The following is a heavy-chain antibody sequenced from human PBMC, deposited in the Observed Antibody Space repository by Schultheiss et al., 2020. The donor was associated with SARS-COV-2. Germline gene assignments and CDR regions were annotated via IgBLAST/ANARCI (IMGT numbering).Heavy chain of an antibody. Sequence: SETLSLTCAVSGGSISSSNWWSWVRQPPGKGLEWIGEIYHSGSTNYNPSLKSRVTISVDKSKNQFSLKLSSVTAADTAVYYCARANQLLYDYYYYGMDVWGQGTTVTVSS. D-gene: IGHD2-2*02. V-gene: IGHV4-4*02. CDR1: GGSISSSNW. J-gene: IGHJ6*02. CDR2: IYHSGST. CDR3: ARANQLLYDYYYYGMDV.